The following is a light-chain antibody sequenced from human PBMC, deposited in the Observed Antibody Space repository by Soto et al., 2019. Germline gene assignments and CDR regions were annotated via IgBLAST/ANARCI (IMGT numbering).Light chain of an antibody. V-gene: IGKV3-11*01. CDR3: QQRTNWPPLT. Sequence: EIELTQSPATLSLSPGERATLSCRASQSVSRSLAWYQQRPGQAPRLLIYGASNRAAGIPARFSGSGSGTDFTLTISSLEPEDFAVYYCQQRTNWPPLTFGGGTKVEI. CDR1: QSVSRS. CDR2: GAS. J-gene: IGKJ4*01.